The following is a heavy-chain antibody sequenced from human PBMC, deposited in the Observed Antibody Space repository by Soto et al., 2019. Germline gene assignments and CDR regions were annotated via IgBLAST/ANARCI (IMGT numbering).Heavy chain of an antibody. V-gene: IGHV4-4*02. CDR2: INHSGST. D-gene: IGHD3-9*01. CDR3: ARALSSIRYFDWLGLDY. Sequence: PSETLSLTCAVSGGSISSSNWWSWVRQPPGKGLEWIGEINHSGSTNYNPSLKSRVTISVDTSKNQFSLKLSSVTAADTAVYYCARALSSIRYFDWLGLDYWGQGTLVTVSS. J-gene: IGHJ4*02. CDR1: GGSISSSNW.